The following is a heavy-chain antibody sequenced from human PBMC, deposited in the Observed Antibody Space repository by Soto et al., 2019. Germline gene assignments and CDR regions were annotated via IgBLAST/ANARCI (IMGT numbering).Heavy chain of an antibody. CDR3: AKDRGGDCPDNSCYFGADY. J-gene: IGHJ4*02. CDR2: ISDTGSSH. V-gene: IGHV3-30*18. Sequence: WGSLRLSCVGSGFTFSSYGMHWVRQAPGKGLECVAVISDTGSSHYYAASVEGRLTISRENSKNTLSLHMDRLRVEDTAVYYCAKDRGGDCPDNSCYFGADYWGQGTPVTVSS. CDR1: GFTFSSYG. D-gene: IGHD2-2*01.